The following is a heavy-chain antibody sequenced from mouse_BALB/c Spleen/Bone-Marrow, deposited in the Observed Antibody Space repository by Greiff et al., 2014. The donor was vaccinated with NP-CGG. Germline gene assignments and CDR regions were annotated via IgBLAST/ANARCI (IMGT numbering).Heavy chain of an antibody. CDR2: IWSDGST. J-gene: IGHJ3*01. D-gene: IGHD2-3*01. Sequence: VQLQQSGPDLVAPSQSLSITCTVSGFSLTSYGVHWVRQPPGKGLGWLVVIWSDGSTTYNSALKSRLSISKDNSKSQVFLKMNSLQTDDTAMYYCARHDNDGYYLAYWGQGTLVTVSA. V-gene: IGHV2-6-2*01. CDR1: GFSLTSYG. CDR3: ARHDNDGYYLAY.